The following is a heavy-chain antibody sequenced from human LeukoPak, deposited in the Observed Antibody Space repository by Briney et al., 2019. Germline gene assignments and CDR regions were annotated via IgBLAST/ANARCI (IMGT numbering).Heavy chain of an antibody. Sequence: PSETLSLTCTVSVGSISSYYWSWIRQPPGKGLEWIGYIYYSGSTNYNPSLKSRVTISVDTSKNQFSLKLSSVTAADTAVYYCARTKWELPSFDYWGQGTLVTVSS. D-gene: IGHD1-26*01. J-gene: IGHJ4*02. CDR2: IYYSGST. CDR1: VGSISSYY. V-gene: IGHV4-59*01. CDR3: ARTKWELPSFDY.